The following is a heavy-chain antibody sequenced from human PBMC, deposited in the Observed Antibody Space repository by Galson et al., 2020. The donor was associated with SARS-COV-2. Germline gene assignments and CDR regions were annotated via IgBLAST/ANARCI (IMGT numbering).Heavy chain of an antibody. CDR2: ISWNSGSI. D-gene: IGHD1-26*01. V-gene: IGHV3-9*01. CDR3: AKDSYSGGRPAHFDY. Sequence: PGGSLRLSCAASGFTFDDYAMHWVRQAPGKGLEWVSGISWNSGSIGYADSVKGRFTISRDNAKNSLYLQMNSLRAEDTALYYCAKDSYSGGRPAHFDYWGQGTLVTVSS. CDR1: GFTFDDYA. J-gene: IGHJ4*02.